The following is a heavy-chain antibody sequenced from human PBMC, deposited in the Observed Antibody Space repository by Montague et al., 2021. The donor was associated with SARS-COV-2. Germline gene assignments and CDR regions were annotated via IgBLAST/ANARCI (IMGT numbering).Heavy chain of an antibody. CDR3: VATYNGNWYYFDY. D-gene: IGHD6-13*01. CDR2: LHYAGSA. CDR1: GGSFSSGDSY. V-gene: IGHV4-39*01. J-gene: IGHJ4*01. Sequence: SETLSLTCSVSGGSFSSGDSYWGWLRQAPGKGLEWIGDLHYAGSAYYNPSLRSRVTISADTSMNQFSLKLNSVTAADTAVYYCVATYNGNWYYFDYWGQGTLVTVSS.